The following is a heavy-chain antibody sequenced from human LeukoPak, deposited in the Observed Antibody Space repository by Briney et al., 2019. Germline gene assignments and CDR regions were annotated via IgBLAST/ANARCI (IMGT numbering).Heavy chain of an antibody. D-gene: IGHD2-15*01. CDR2: ISNGKT. J-gene: IGHJ5*02. V-gene: IGHV3-23*01. Sequence: PGGSLRLSCAASGFPFSSHAMSWVRQPPGKGLEWVAAISNGKTYYADSVRGRFAISRDDSTNTVYLHMNSLRDEDTALYHCVREAGYCAPVCVKTNWFDPWDQGTLVPVSS. CDR3: VREAGYCAPVCVKTNWFDP. CDR1: GFPFSSHA.